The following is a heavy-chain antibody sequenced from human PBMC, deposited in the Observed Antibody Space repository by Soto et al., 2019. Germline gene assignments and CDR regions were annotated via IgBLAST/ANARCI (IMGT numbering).Heavy chain of an antibody. D-gene: IGHD1-26*01. CDR1: WFSLSASGVG. V-gene: IGHV2-5*02. Sequence: QITLKESGPALVQPTQTLTLTCTFSWFSLSASGVGVGWFRQPTGKALEWLAVIYCDDTKTYSPSLESRLTVTNDTSKNQLVLTMSNMDPVDTATYCCARKNSGTYALDYWGQGVLVSVSS. CDR2: IYCDDTK. CDR3: ARKNSGTYALDY. J-gene: IGHJ4*02.